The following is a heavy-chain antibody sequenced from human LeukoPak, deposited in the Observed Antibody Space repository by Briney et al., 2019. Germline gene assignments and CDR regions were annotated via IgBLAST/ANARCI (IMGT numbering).Heavy chain of an antibody. CDR1: GFTFSSYW. J-gene: IGHJ4*02. V-gene: IGHV3-74*01. CDR2: INSDGSST. D-gene: IGHD3-16*01. CDR3: ARVAPYYDYVWGSPPACFDY. Sequence: GGSLRLSCAASGFTFSSYWMHWVRQAPGKGLVWVSRINSDGSSTSYAHSVKGRFTISRDNTKNTLYLQMNSLRAEDTAVYYCARVAPYYDYVWGSPPACFDYWGQGTLVTVSS.